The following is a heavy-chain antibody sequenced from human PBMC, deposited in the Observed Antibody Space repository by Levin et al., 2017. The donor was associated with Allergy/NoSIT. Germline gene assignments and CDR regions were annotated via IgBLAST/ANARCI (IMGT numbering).Heavy chain of an antibody. CDR2: IDHSGRT. CDR3: ARRYRRNNWLDP. D-gene: IGHD2-2*02. V-gene: IGHV4-34*01. Sequence: SETLSLTCAVYGGSFTGYYWSWIRQPPGKGLEWIGEIDHSGRTNYNPSLKSRVTISVDTPKNQFSLKMSTVTAADTAVYYCARRYRRNNWLDPWGQGTLVTVSS. CDR1: GGSFTGYY. J-gene: IGHJ5*02.